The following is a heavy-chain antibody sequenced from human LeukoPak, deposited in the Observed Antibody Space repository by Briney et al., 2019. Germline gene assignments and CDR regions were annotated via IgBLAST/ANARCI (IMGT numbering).Heavy chain of an antibody. CDR3: AKGPLLWD. CDR2: ISGSGGST. CDR1: GGSFSGYY. Sequence: ETLSLTCAVYGGSFSGYYWSWVRQAPGKGLEWVSSISGSGGSTYYADSVKGRFTISRDNSKNTLYLQMNSLRAEDTAVYYCAKGPLLWDWGQGTLVTVSS. D-gene: IGHD2/OR15-2a*01. V-gene: IGHV3-23*01. J-gene: IGHJ4*02.